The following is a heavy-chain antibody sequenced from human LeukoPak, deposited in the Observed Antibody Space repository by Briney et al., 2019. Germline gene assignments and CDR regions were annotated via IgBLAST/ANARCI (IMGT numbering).Heavy chain of an antibody. V-gene: IGHV1-3*01. D-gene: IGHD2-8*01. CDR3: ARAGMQRGSSYFDY. J-gene: IGHJ4*02. CDR1: GYTFTSYA. Sequence: GASVKVSCKASGYTFTSYAMHWVRQAPGQRLEWMGWINAGNGNTKYSQKFQGRGTITRDTSASTAYIELSSLRSEDTAVYYCARAGMQRGSSYFDYWGQGTLVTVSS. CDR2: INAGNGNT.